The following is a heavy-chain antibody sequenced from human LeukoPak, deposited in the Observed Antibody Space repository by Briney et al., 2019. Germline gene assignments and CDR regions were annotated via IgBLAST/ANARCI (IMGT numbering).Heavy chain of an antibody. Sequence: GGSLRLSCAASGFTFSTYSMNWVRQAPGKGLEWVSYISTSGDTIYYADSVKGRFTISRDNAKNSLYLQMNSLRAEDTAVYYCAREGGSYGSGFDYWGQGTLVTVSS. CDR3: AREGGSYGSGFDY. V-gene: IGHV3-48*04. CDR1: GFTFSTYS. J-gene: IGHJ4*02. CDR2: ISTSGDTI. D-gene: IGHD3-10*01.